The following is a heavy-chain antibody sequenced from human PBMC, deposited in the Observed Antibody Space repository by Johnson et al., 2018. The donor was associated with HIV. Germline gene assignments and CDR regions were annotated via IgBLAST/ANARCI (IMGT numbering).Heavy chain of an antibody. CDR1: GFTFDDNG. CDR3: AKDVGMGATYINVRCAFDI. Sequence: VQLVESGGGLVQPGGSLRLSCAASGFTFDDNGMSWVRQAPGKGLEWVSGINWNGGSRGYADSVKGRFTISRDNAKNTLYLQMNSLRAEDTAVYYCAKDVGMGATYINVRCAFDIWGQGTMVTVSS. CDR2: INWNGGSR. V-gene: IGHV3-20*04. J-gene: IGHJ3*02. D-gene: IGHD1-26*01.